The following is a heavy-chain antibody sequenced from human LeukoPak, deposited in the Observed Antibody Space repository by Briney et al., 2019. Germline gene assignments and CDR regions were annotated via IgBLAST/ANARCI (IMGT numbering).Heavy chain of an antibody. J-gene: IGHJ4*02. CDR2: IYSGGST. D-gene: IGHD3-10*01. CDR1: GFTVSSNY. V-gene: IGHV3-53*01. Sequence: GGSLRLSCAASGFTVSSNYMSWVRQAPRKGLEWVSVIYSGGSTYYADSVKGRFTISRDNSKNTLYLQMNSLRAEDTAVYYCARGIWFGELSTFDYWGQGTLVTVSS. CDR3: ARGIWFGELSTFDY.